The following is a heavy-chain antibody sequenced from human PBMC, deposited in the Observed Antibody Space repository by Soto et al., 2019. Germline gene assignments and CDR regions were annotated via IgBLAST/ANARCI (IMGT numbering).Heavy chain of an antibody. Sequence: GGSLRLSCAASGFTFSSYAMSWVRQAPGKGLEWVSAISGSGGSTYYADSVKGRFTISRDNSKNTLYLQMNSLRAEDTAVYYCAKRSLLKPYGGNDYYYYYYGMDVWGQGTTVTVSS. V-gene: IGHV3-23*01. CDR2: ISGSGGST. J-gene: IGHJ6*02. CDR3: AKRSLLKPYGGNDYYYYYYGMDV. D-gene: IGHD4-17*01. CDR1: GFTFSSYA.